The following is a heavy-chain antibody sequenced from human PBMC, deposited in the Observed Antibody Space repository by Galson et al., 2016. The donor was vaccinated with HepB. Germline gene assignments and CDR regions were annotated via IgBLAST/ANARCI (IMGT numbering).Heavy chain of an antibody. CDR1: GFTFSHYF. J-gene: IGHJ5*01. Sequence: SLRLSCAASGFTFSHYFVSWIRQAPGKGLEWVSYISGSADSRRYADSVKGRFTISRDNSKNSLYLQMNNLRAEDTAVYYCARMVPLYSGGGYVRGVGWFDPWGQGTMVTVSS. CDR2: ISGSADSR. CDR3: ARMVPLYSGGGYVRGVGWFDP. D-gene: IGHD6-19*01. V-gene: IGHV3-11*01.